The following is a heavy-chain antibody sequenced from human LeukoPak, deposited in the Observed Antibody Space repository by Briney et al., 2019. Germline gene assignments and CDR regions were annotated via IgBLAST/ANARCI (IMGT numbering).Heavy chain of an antibody. CDR3: AHSTPYYYGSGSYLSWFDP. D-gene: IGHD3-10*01. J-gene: IGHJ5*02. Sequence: SGPTLLQPTQTLTLTCTFSGFSLGSRGVGVGWIRQPLGKALEWLTVVYWNDDKRYSPSLKSRVTITKDTSKNQVVLTMTHMDPVDTATYSCAHSTPYYYGSGSYLSWFDPWGQGTLVTVSS. CDR1: GFSLGSRGVG. V-gene: IGHV2-5*01. CDR2: VYWNDDK.